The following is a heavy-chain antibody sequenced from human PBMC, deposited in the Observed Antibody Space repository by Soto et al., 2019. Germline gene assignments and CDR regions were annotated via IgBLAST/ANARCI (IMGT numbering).Heavy chain of an antibody. Sequence: SETLSLPCTVSGGSMNAHFWSWIRQSAGKGLEWIGHIYISGTTMYNPSLKSRVTMSVDPPKNQLSLKLTSVTAADTAVYYCARINGGSPDFWGQGTLVTVSS. V-gene: IGHV4-4*07. CDR1: GGSMNAHF. CDR3: ARINGGSPDF. D-gene: IGHD2-15*01. CDR2: IYISGTT. J-gene: IGHJ4*02.